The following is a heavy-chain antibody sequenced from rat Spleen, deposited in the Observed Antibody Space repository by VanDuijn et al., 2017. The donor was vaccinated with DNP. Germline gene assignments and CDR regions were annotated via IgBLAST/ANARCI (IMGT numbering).Heavy chain of an antibody. CDR3: ARLRLEWEVRAMDA. Sequence: EVQLQESGPGLVKPSQSLSLTCSVTGYSITSNSWGWIRQFPGNKVEYIGHITYSGNTNYNPSLVSRISITRDTSKNQFFLQLNSLTTEDTATYYCARLRLEWEVRAMDAWGQGTSVTVSS. J-gene: IGHJ4*01. CDR1: GYSITSNS. D-gene: IGHD1-1*01. V-gene: IGHV3-1*01. CDR2: ITYSGNT.